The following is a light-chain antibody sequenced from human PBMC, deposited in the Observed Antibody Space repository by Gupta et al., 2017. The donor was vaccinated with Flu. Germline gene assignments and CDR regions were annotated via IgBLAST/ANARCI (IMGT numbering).Light chain of an antibody. V-gene: IGKV2-30*02. CDR2: HVT. CDR1: QSLVHGNGNTY. J-gene: IGKJ3*01. Sequence: VTLGQSASISCRSSQSLVHGNGNTYVKWLQQRAGQSTRRLIDHVTYRDSGVPDRSSGGGSGNDGTLKSSRVEAEDGGVYYCVQGTSWPPVFGPGTKVDI. CDR3: VQGTSWPPV.